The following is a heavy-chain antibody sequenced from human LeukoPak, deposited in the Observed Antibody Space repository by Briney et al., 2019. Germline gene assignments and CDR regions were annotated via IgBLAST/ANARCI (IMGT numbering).Heavy chain of an antibody. CDR1: GFTFSNYA. J-gene: IGHJ5*02. CDR3: VKSASSYGANWFDP. D-gene: IGHD4/OR15-4a*01. V-gene: IGHV3-64D*09. Sequence: GGSLRLSCSASGFTFSNYAMHWFRQAPGKGLEYFSAISSNGDSTYYADSVKGRFIISRDNSKNSLSLHMSSLRAEDTAVYYCVKSASSYGANWFDPWGQGTLVTVSS. CDR2: ISSNGDST.